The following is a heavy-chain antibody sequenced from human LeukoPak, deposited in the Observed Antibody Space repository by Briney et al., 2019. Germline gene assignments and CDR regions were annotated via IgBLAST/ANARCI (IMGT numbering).Heavy chain of an antibody. CDR3: ARRGSGWTIDY. V-gene: IGHV5-51*01. Sequence: GESLKISCQGSGYSFTTYWIGWVRRLPGKGLEWMGIIYPGDSDTRYSPSFQGQVTISADKSISTAYLQWTSLKASDTAMYYCARRGSGWTIDYWGQGTLVTVSS. CDR1: GYSFTTYW. CDR2: IYPGDSDT. D-gene: IGHD6-19*01. J-gene: IGHJ4*02.